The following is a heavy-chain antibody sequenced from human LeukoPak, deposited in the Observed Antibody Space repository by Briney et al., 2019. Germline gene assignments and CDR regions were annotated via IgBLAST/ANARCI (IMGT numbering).Heavy chain of an antibody. J-gene: IGHJ6*02. D-gene: IGHD3-3*01. Sequence: GSLRLSCAASGFTVSSNYMSWVRQTPGKGLEWIGEINHSGSTNYNPSLKSRVTISVDTSKNQFSLKLSSVTAADTAVYYCARQYYDFWSGYPAYGMDVWGQGTTVTVSS. CDR3: ARQYYDFWSGYPAYGMDV. CDR2: INHSGST. V-gene: IGHV4-34*01. CDR1: GFTVSSNY.